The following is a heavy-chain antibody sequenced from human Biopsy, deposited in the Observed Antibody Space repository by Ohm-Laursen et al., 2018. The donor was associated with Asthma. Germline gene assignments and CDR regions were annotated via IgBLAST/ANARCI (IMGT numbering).Heavy chain of an antibody. CDR2: INAGDGNT. D-gene: IGHD3-9*01. CDR3: ARTYYDFLTGQVNDAFAL. CDR1: GYTFIHFA. V-gene: IGHV1-3*01. J-gene: IGHJ3*01. Sequence: ASVKVSCKVSGYTFIHFAIHWVRQAPGQRLEWMGWINAGDGNTKYSQKFQGGVTITRDTSASTAYMDLRSLRSEDTAMYYCARTYYDFLTGQVNDAFALWGQGTMVTVSS.